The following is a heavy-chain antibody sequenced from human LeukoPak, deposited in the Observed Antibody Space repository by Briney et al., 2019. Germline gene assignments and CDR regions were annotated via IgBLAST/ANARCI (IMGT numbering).Heavy chain of an antibody. Sequence: SETLSLTCTFCVGFIRNYYWSWMRQPPGKGLEGIGFISDSGSTNYNPSLNSRGPLSAHPSEKQVPLKSGSVTTESPGVCSFARHYCSDAKCYYFDYWGQGTLVSVSP. V-gene: IGHV4-59*01. D-gene: IGHD2-15*01. CDR2: ISDSGST. CDR1: VGFIRNYY. J-gene: IGHJ4*02. CDR3: ARHYCSDAKCYYFDY.